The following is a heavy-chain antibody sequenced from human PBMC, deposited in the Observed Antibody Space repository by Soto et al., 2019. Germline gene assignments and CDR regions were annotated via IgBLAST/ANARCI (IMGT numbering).Heavy chain of an antibody. CDR1: GYTFTSYG. Sequence: GASVKVSCKASGYTFTSYGISWVRQAPGQGLEWMGWISAYNGNTKYSQKFQGRVTITRDTSASTAYMELSSLRSEDTAVYYCARAGPGYCSSTSCYDNWFDPWGQGTLVPVSS. CDR2: ISAYNGNT. D-gene: IGHD2-2*01. V-gene: IGHV1-18*01. CDR3: ARAGPGYCSSTSCYDNWFDP. J-gene: IGHJ5*02.